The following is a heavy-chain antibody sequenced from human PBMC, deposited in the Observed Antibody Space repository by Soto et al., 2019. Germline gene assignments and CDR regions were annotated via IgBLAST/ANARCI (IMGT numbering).Heavy chain of an antibody. D-gene: IGHD3-10*01. J-gene: IGHJ5*02. V-gene: IGHV4-61*03. CDR2: VYYIGTT. CDR1: GGSVKSPSHY. CDR3: ARNASGRGWFDP. Sequence: QVQLKESGPRLVRPSETLSLTCSVSGGSVKSPSHYWSWIRQSPGKGLEWIGNVYYIGTTDYNPSLENRVTILVDWSDNHFSLKLRSVTVDDTAVYYCARNASGRGWFDPWGQGVPVTVSS.